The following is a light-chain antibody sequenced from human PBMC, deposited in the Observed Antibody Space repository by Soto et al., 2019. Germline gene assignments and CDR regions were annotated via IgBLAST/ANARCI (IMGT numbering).Light chain of an antibody. CDR1: QNINDY. V-gene: IGKV1-39*01. Sequence: DLPMTQSPSSLSASVGDRVTIACRASQNINDYLNWYQQRPGKAPNLLIYAASSLQSGVPSRFSGSGSGTDFTLTINSLQLEDFATYFCQHSYSPSITFGGGTKVEIK. J-gene: IGKJ4*01. CDR3: QHSYSPSIT. CDR2: AAS.